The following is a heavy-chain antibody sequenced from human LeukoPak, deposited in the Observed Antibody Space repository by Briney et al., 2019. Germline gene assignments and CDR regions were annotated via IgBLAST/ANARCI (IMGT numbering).Heavy chain of an antibody. V-gene: IGHV4-30-2*01. D-gene: IGHD4-17*01. CDR1: GCSISRGGYY. CDR3: ARVHTTVRPYYFDY. CDR2: ISHSGSI. J-gene: IGHJ4*02. Sequence: SQALSLTCTGSGCSISRGGYYWSWMRQPPGEGLEGIGYISHSGSIYYNPSLKSRVTMSVDRSKNHFSLQLTSVTAADTAVYYCARVHTTVRPYYFDYWGQGTLVTVSS.